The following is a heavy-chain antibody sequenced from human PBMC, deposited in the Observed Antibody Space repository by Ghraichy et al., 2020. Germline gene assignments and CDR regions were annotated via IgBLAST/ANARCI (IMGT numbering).Heavy chain of an antibody. CDR3: ARERRSGIAAAAQMEDY. D-gene: IGHD6-13*01. V-gene: IGHV3-21*01. CDR2: ISSSSSYI. J-gene: IGHJ4*02. Sequence: GGSLRLSCAASGFTFSSYSMNWVRQAPGKGLEWVSSISSSSSYIYYADSVKGRFTISRDNAKNSLYLQMNSLRAEDTAVYYCARERRSGIAAAAQMEDYWGQGTLVTVSS. CDR1: GFTFSSYS.